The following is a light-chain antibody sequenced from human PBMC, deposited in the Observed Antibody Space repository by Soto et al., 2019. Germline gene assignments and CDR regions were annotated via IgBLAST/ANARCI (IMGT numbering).Light chain of an antibody. J-gene: IGLJ2*01. CDR3: NSYSNSSAVV. Sequence: QSVLTQPASMYGSLRQSITISCAGTRDDIRAYHCVSWYQQHPGNASKFLVYEVTNRPSGVSDRFPGSKSGNTASLTISGRQAEDEADYYCNSYSNSSAVVFGGGTKVTVL. CDR1: RDDIRAYHC. V-gene: IGLV2-14*01. CDR2: EVT.